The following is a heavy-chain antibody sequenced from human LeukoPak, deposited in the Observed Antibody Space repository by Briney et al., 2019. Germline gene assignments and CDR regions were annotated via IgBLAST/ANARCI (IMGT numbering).Heavy chain of an antibody. CDR2: IRYDGSNK. CDR3: AKPGSRGLDAFDI. V-gene: IGHV3-30*02. J-gene: IGHJ3*02. D-gene: IGHD1-26*01. CDR1: GFTFSSYG. Sequence: GGSLRLSCAASGFTFSSYGMHWVRQAPGKGLEWVAFIRYDGSNKYYADSVKGRFTISRDNSKNTLYLQMNSLRAEDTAVYYCAKPGSRGLDAFDIWGQGTMVTVSS.